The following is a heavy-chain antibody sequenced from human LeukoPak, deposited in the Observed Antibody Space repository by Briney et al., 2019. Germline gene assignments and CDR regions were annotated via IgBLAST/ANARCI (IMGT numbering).Heavy chain of an antibody. D-gene: IGHD5-24*01. J-gene: IGHJ4*02. V-gene: IGHV4-59*03. CDR2: ICDNGNT. CDR1: GVSYSPGH. Sequence: SETLSLTRTFSGVSYSPGHWSRIRQPPGKGLEWIGVICDNGNTDYNPSLKSRVTISVDTSKRQFSLKLSSLAAADTAVYYCATGRDSYKTGHWGQGTLVTVSS. CDR3: ATGRDSYKTGH.